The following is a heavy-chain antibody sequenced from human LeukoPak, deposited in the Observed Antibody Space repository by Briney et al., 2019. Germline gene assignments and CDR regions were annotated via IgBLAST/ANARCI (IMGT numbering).Heavy chain of an antibody. J-gene: IGHJ4*02. CDR2: IYYSGST. CDR3: ARSGGFGEFYPPPGDY. D-gene: IGHD3-10*01. Sequence: SETLSLTCTVSGGSISSSSYYWSWIRQPPGKGLEWIGYIYYSGSTNYNPSLKSRVTISVDTSKNQFSLKLSSVTAADTAVYYCARSGGFGEFYPPPGDYWGQGTLVTVSS. CDR1: GGSISSSSYY. V-gene: IGHV4-61*01.